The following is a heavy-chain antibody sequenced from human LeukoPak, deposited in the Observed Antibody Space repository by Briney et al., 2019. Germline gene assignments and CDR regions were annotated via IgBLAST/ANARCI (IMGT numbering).Heavy chain of an antibody. CDR2: IRCKANSYAT. Sequence: GGSLRLSCAASGFTFSGSAMHWVRQASGKGLEWVGRIRCKANSYATAYAASVKGRFTISRDDSKNTAYLQMNSLKIEDTAVYYCTRHKEDYDWGYPLNYYYYMDVWGKGTTVTVSS. CDR1: GFTFSGSA. J-gene: IGHJ6*03. D-gene: IGHD3-16*01. CDR3: TRHKEDYDWGYPLNYYYYMDV. V-gene: IGHV3-73*01.